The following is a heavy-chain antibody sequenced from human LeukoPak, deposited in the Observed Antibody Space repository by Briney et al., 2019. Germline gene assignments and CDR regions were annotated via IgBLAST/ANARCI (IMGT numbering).Heavy chain of an antibody. Sequence: GGSLRLSCAASAFTVADNVMTWVRQAPGKGLGWVSIIYVAGGTYYADSVKGRFTISKDNSKNTLYLQMNNLRVEDTALYYCARGYYYGSGTESFDVWGQGTMVTVFS. CDR2: IYVAGGT. J-gene: IGHJ3*01. V-gene: IGHV3-53*01. CDR1: AFTVADNV. CDR3: ARGYYYGSGTESFDV. D-gene: IGHD3-22*01.